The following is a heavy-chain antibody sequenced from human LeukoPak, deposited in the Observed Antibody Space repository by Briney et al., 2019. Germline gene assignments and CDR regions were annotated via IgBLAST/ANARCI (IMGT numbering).Heavy chain of an antibody. Sequence: PGGSLRLSCAASGFTFSSYGMHWVRQAPGKGLEWVAVISYDGSNKYYADSVKGRFTISRDNSKNTLYLQMNSLRAEDTAVYYCARVCPYGSGSYGMDVWGQGTTVTVSS. CDR2: ISYDGSNK. J-gene: IGHJ6*02. V-gene: IGHV3-30*03. CDR3: ARVCPYGSGSYGMDV. CDR1: GFTFSSYG. D-gene: IGHD3-10*01.